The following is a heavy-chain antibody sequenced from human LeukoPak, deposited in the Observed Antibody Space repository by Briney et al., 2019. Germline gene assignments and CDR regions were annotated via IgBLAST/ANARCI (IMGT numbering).Heavy chain of an antibody. CDR1: GFTFSSYA. J-gene: IGHJ5*02. Sequence: GGSLRLSCAASGFTFSSYAMSWVRQAPGKGLEWVSAISGSGGSTYYADSVKGRFTISRDNSKNTLYLQMNSLRAEDTAVYYCAKDAFRGSGYNNWFDPWGQGTLVTVSS. CDR3: AKDAFRGSGYNNWFDP. D-gene: IGHD3-3*01. CDR2: ISGSGGST. V-gene: IGHV3-23*01.